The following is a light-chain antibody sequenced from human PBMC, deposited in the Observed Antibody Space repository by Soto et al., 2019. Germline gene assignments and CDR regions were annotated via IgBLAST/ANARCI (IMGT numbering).Light chain of an antibody. CDR1: QSVSSN. V-gene: IGKV3-15*01. J-gene: IGKJ3*01. Sequence: EIVMTQSPATLSVSPGERATLSCRASQSVSSNLAWYQQKPGQVPRLLFYGASTRATGIPARFSGSGSETELTLTISSLQSEDFAVYYCQHYNNWPPKFTFGPGTKVDIK. CDR3: QHYNNWPPKFT. CDR2: GAS.